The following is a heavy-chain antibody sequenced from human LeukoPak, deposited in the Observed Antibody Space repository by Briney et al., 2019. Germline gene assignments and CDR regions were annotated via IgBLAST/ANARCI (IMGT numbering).Heavy chain of an antibody. V-gene: IGHV3-49*04. J-gene: IGHJ6*02. CDR2: IRSRAYGATT. Sequence: GGSLRLSCRGYGFIFGDHAMSWVRQPPGKGREWVGFIRSRAYGATTEYAASVEGRFIISRDDSKGIAYLEMNSLETDDTALYYCARGPILLWIHNGMDVWGQGTTVIVSS. CDR3: ARGPILLWIHNGMDV. D-gene: IGHD3-10*01. CDR1: GFIFGDHA.